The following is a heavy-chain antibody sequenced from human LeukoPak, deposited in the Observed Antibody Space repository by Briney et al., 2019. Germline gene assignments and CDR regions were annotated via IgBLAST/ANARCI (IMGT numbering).Heavy chain of an antibody. CDR3: AKDDGAYCGGDCYSGAFDI. Sequence: GGSLRLSCAASGFTFSSYAMSWVHQAPGKGLEWVSAISGSGGSTYYADSVKGRFTISRDNSKNTLYLQMNSLRAEDTAVYYCAKDDGAYCGGDCYSGAFDIWGQGTMVTVSS. CDR2: ISGSGGST. J-gene: IGHJ3*02. CDR1: GFTFSSYA. V-gene: IGHV3-23*01. D-gene: IGHD2-21*02.